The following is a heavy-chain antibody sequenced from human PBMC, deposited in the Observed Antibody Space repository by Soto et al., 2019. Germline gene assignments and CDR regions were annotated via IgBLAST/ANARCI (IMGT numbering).Heavy chain of an antibody. CDR2: INHSGST. Sequence: PSETLSLTCAVYGGSFSGYYWSWIRQPPGKGLEWIGEINHSGSTNYNPSLKSRVTISVDTSKNQFSLKLSSVTAADTAVYYCARGAGDYYGMRYYGMDVWGQGTTVTVSS. CDR1: GGSFSGYY. J-gene: IGHJ6*02. V-gene: IGHV4-34*01. D-gene: IGHD3-10*01. CDR3: ARGAGDYYGMRYYGMDV.